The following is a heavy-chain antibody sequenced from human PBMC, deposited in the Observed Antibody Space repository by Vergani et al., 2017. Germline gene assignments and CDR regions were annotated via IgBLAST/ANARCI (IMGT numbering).Heavy chain of an antibody. J-gene: IGHJ6*03. CDR3: AKHYYYYYMDV. Sequence: QVQLVESGGGVVQPGRSLRLSCAASGVTFSSYGMHWVRQAPGKGLEWVAVISYDGSNKYYADSVKGRFTISRDNSKNTLYLQMNSLRAEDTAVYYCAKHYYYYYMDVWGKGTTVTVSS. V-gene: IGHV3-30*18. CDR1: GVTFSSYG. CDR2: ISYDGSNK.